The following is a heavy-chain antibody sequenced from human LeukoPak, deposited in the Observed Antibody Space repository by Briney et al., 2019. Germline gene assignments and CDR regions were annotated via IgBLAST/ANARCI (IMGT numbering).Heavy chain of an antibody. D-gene: IGHD2-2*01. V-gene: IGHV3-7*01. CDR2: IKQDGSAK. J-gene: IGHJ6*03. CDR1: GITLSTYW. CDR3: ARENIEYCSSTSCYAVGRYHYNMDV. Sequence: GGSLRLSCAASGITLSTYWMTWVRQAPGKGLEWVANIKQDGSAKYYVDSVKGRFTISRDNAKNSLYLQMNSLRAGDTAVYYCARENIEYCSSTSCYAVGRYHYNMDVWGKGTTVTVSS.